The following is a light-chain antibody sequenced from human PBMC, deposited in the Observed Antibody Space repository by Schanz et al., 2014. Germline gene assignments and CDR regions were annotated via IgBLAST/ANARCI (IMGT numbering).Light chain of an antibody. J-gene: IGLJ1*01. CDR2: EVS. Sequence: QSALTQPPSASGSPGQSVTISCTGTSSDVGGYNYVSWYQQHPGKAPKLMIYEVSKRPSGVPDRFSGSKSGNTASLTVSGXQXEDEADYYCQSYDISLSVLYVFGTGTKLTVL. V-gene: IGLV2-8*01. CDR1: SSDVGGYNY. CDR3: QSYDISLSVLYV.